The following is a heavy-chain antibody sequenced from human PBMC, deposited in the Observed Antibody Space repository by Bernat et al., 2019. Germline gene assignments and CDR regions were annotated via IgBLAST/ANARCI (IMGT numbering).Heavy chain of an antibody. CDR2: ISYDGSNK. D-gene: IGHD2-2*02. CDR1: GFTFSSYA. Sequence: QVQLVESGGGVVQPGRSLRLSCAASGFTFSSYAMHWVRPAPGKGLEWVAVISYDGSNKYYADSVKGRFTISRDNSKNTLYLQMNSLRAEDTAVYYCARGHLGYCSSTNCYTLDYWGQGTLVTVSS. J-gene: IGHJ4*02. CDR3: ARGHLGYCSSTNCYTLDY. V-gene: IGHV3-30-3*01.